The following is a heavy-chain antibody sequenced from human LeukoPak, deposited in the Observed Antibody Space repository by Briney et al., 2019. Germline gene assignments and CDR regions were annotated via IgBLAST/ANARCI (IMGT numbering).Heavy chain of an antibody. CDR2: ISAYNGNT. V-gene: IGHV1-18*01. CDR3: ARAGVLSYGSGSRLVDY. Sequence: ASVKVSCKASGYTFTSYGISWVRQAPGQGLEWMGWISAYNGNTNYAQKLQGRVTMTTDTSTSTAYMELRSLRSDDTAVYYCARAGVLSYGSGSRLVDYWGQGTLVTVSS. J-gene: IGHJ4*02. D-gene: IGHD3-10*01. CDR1: GYTFTSYG.